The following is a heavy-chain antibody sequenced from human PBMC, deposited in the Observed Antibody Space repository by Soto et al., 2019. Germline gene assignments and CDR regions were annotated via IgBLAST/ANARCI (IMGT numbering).Heavy chain of an antibody. CDR1: GFTFSSYA. D-gene: IGHD2-15*01. J-gene: IGHJ4*02. CDR3: AKGQGWSYYYDS. CDR2: IGGSGGT. V-gene: IGHV3-23*01. Sequence: EVQLLESGGGVVQPGGSLRLSCAASGFTFSSYAMSWVRLAPGKGLEWFSSIGGSGGTYYADSVKGRFTISRDNSKNMLYLHLNSLRAEATAMYYCAKGQGWSYYYDSWGQGTLVTVSS.